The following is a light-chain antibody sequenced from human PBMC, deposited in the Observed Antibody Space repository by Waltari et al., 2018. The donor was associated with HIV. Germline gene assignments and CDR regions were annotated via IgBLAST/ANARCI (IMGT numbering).Light chain of an antibody. CDR2: DGN. CDR1: SVGNYY. Sequence: SSELTQAPAVSVALGQTVRITCQGDSVGNYYARWCRQNPRQAPIVVIHDGNQRSSGIPDRFSGSSSGDTASLTITGAQAQDEADYFCYARDNTGYHWVFGGGTKLTVL. J-gene: IGLJ3*02. CDR3: YARDNTGYHWV. V-gene: IGLV3-19*01.